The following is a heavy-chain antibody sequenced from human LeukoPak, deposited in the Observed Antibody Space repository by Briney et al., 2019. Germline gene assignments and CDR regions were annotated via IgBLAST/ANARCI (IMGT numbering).Heavy chain of an antibody. Sequence: GGSLRLSCAASGFTFSSYAMHWVRQAPGKGLEWVVVISYDGSNKYYADSVKGRFTISRDNSKNTLYLQMNSLRAEDTAVYYCARDHASWLQSYCFDYWGQGTLVTVSS. CDR1: GFTFSSYA. CDR2: ISYDGSNK. V-gene: IGHV3-30-3*01. CDR3: ARDHASWLQSYCFDY. D-gene: IGHD5-24*01. J-gene: IGHJ4*02.